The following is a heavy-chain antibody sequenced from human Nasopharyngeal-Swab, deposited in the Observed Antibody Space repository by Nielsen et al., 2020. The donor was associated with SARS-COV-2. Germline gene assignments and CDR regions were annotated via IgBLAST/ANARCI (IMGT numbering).Heavy chain of an antibody. V-gene: IGHV3-72*01. J-gene: IGHJ6*02. CDR2: IRNKARGYTT. D-gene: IGHD1-7*01. Sequence: GESLKISCAASGFAFSDYYMDWVRQAPGKGLEWLVRIRNKARGYTTEYAASVKGRFTIPRDDSKSLLSLQMNSLKSEDTAVYYCVRGDFGNYEFGMDVWGQGTTVTVSS. CDR3: VRGDFGNYEFGMDV. CDR1: GFAFSDYY.